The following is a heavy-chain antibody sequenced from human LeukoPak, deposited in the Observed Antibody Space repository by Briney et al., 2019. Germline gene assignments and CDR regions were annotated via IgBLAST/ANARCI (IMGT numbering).Heavy chain of an antibody. V-gene: IGHV4-34*01. J-gene: IGHJ4*02. D-gene: IGHD2-2*01. CDR3: ARGWGYCSSTSCYGYFDY. Sequence: SETLSLTCAVYGGSFSGYYWSWIRQPPGKGLEWIGEINHSGSTNYNPSLKSRVTISVDTSKNQFSLKLSSVTAADTAVYYCARGWGYCSSTSCYGYFDYWGQGTLVTVSS. CDR1: GGSFSGYY. CDR2: INHSGST.